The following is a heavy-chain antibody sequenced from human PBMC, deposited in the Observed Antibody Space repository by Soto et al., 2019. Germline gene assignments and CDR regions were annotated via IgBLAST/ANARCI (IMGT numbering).Heavy chain of an antibody. J-gene: IGHJ5*02. CDR3: ARAYWHHVWGSIPAAFDP. D-gene: IGHD3-16*01. CDR2: VSRTGSP. CDR1: GTSMTNYP. V-gene: IGHV4-4*07. Sequence: SETLSLTCTVSGTSMTNYPWNWVRQSAGGGLEWIGRVSRTGSPDYNPSLKSRVTVSLDWSETQFSLKLMSVTAADTAVYYCARAYWHHVWGSIPAAFDPWGQGTLVTVSS.